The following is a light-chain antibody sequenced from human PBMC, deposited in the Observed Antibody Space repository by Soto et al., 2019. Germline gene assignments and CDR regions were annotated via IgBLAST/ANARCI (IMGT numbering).Light chain of an antibody. J-gene: IGLJ2*01. CDR2: DDS. Sequence: QSALTQPASVSGSPGQSITISCTGTSSDVGGYNYVSWYQQHPGNAPKLMIYDDSNRPSGVSTRFSGAKSGNTAPLTISGPQPEDESDYYCSSYTSSSTLVVFGGGTKLTVL. CDR3: SSYTSSSTLVV. CDR1: SSDVGGYNY. V-gene: IGLV2-14*01.